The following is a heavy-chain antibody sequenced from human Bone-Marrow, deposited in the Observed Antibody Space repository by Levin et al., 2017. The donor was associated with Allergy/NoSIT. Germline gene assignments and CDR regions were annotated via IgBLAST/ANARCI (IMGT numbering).Heavy chain of an antibody. J-gene: IGHJ5*02. CDR3: ARSGGVATPWFDP. Sequence: SETLSLTCTVSGGSITTHYWNWLRQPPGKGLEWIGHVFHTGSTSYNPSLKSRVTISVDTSKNQFSLILTSVTAADTAVYFCARSGGVATPWFDPWGQGTLVTVSS. D-gene: IGHD3-16*01. CDR2: VFHTGST. CDR1: GGSITTHY. V-gene: IGHV4-59*11.